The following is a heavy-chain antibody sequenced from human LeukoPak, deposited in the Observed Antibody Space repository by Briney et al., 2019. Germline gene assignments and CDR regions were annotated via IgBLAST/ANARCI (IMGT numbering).Heavy chain of an antibody. CDR2: IYPGDSDS. CDR1: GYIFSNYW. D-gene: IGHD4-17*01. V-gene: IGHV5-51*01. CDR3: ARSMTTVTPLDY. Sequence: GESLKISCKVSGYIFSNYWIGWVRQMPGKGLEWMGIIYPGDSDSRYSPSFQGQVTLSVDKSINTAYLQWSSLKASDTAMYYCARSMTTVTPLDYWGQGTLVTVPS. J-gene: IGHJ4*02.